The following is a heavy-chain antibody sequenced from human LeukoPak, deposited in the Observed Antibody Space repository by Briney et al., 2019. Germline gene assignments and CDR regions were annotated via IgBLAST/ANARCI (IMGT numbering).Heavy chain of an antibody. CDR3: AKDGGTVCHVINYSFDS. CDR2: MCSDGSDK. Sequence: PGESLRLSCAASGFTFSNYAMHRVRQAPGKGLEWVAIMCSDGSDKYHVNSVEGRFTISRDTSKNTLYLQMNNLRTEDTAVYYCAKDGGTVCHVINYSFDSWGQGTLVTVSS. J-gene: IGHJ4*02. V-gene: IGHV3-30*02. CDR1: GFTFSNYA. D-gene: IGHD1-1*01.